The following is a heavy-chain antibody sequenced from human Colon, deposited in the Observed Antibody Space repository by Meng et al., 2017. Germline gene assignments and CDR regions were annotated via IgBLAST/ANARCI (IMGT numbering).Heavy chain of an antibody. CDR2: ISNDGNHK. CDR1: GFTFSSYA. Sequence: GESLKISCGASGFTFSSYAMHWVRQAPGKGLEWVASISNDGNHKNYADSVQGRFTVSRDNSGNTLYLQMNALRAEGSAMYHCYCVGTTFYWGQGTLVTVSS. D-gene: IGHD1-26*01. CDR3: YCVGTTFY. V-gene: IGHV3-30*04. J-gene: IGHJ4*02.